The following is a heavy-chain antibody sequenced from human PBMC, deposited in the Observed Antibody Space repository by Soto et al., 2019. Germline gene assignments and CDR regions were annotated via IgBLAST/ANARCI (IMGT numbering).Heavy chain of an antibody. Sequence: SGGSLRLSCAAPGFTFSSYGMHWVRQAPGKGLEWVAVIWYDGSNKYYADSVKGRFTISRDNSKNTLYLQMNSLRAEDTAVYYCARDRRTGQWLVGNDYWGQGTLVTVSS. CDR3: ARDRRTGQWLVGNDY. D-gene: IGHD6-19*01. V-gene: IGHV3-33*01. CDR1: GFTFSSYG. CDR2: IWYDGSNK. J-gene: IGHJ4*02.